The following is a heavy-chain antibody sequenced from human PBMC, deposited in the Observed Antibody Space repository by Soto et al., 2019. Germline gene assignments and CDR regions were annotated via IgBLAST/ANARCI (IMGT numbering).Heavy chain of an antibody. CDR2: ISGSGGST. CDR3: ARARTVAGRGTDFDY. J-gene: IGHJ4*02. V-gene: IGHV3-23*01. D-gene: IGHD6-19*01. CDR1: GFTFSSYA. Sequence: GGSLRLSCAASGFTFSSYAMSWVRQAPGKGLEWVSAISGSGGSTYYADSVKGRFTISRDNSKNTLCLQMNSLRAEDTAVYYCARARTVAGRGTDFDYWGQGTLVTVSS.